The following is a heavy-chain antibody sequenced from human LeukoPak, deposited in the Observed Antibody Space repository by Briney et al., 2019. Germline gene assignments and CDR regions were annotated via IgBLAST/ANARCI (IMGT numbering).Heavy chain of an antibody. Sequence: SVNVSCTASGGTFSIYAIIKVRQAPGQGLEWMGGIIPIFGTANYAQKFQGRVTITADESTSTAYMELSSLRSEDTAVYYCAREAALPPPWTDTYYGMDVWG. J-gene: IGHJ6*01. CDR1: GGTFSIYA. V-gene: IGHV1-69*01. CDR2: IIPIFGTA. CDR3: AREAALPPPWTDTYYGMDV. D-gene: IGHD3/OR15-3a*01.